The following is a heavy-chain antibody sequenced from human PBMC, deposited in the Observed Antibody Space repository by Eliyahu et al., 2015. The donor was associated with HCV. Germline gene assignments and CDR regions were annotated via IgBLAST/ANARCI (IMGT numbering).Heavy chain of an antibody. J-gene: IGHJ4*02. D-gene: IGHD4-11*01. CDR2: INPNSGST. Sequence: QVQLVQSGAEVQKPGXSVKVSCKTSGYIFTGXNMHWVRQAPGQGLEWMGRINPNSGSTKYTRNLQGRVTMTTNTSISTAYMELRGLQSDDTAVYYCARDAAYSDLDYWGQGTLVSVSS. CDR1: GYIFTGXN. V-gene: IGHV1-2*06. CDR3: ARDAAYSDLDY.